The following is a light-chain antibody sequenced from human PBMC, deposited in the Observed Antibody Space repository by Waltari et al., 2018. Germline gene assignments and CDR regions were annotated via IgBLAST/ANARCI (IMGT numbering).Light chain of an antibody. CDR1: QSVYNF. V-gene: IGKV3-11*01. CDR3: QQRANWPPLT. CDR2: AAS. J-gene: IGKJ4*01. Sequence: EVVFTQSPATLSLSPGARATLSCRASQSVYNFLAWYQQKPGQAPRLLIYAASQRATGIPARFSGSGSGTDFTLTISSLEPEDVAVYYCQQRANWPPLTFGGGTKVEIK.